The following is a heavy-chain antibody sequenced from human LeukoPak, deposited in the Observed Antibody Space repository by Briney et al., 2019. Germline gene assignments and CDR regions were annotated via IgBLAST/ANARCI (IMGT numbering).Heavy chain of an antibody. CDR2: ISYDGSNK. Sequence: PGRSLRLSCAASGFTFSSYAMHWVRQAPGKGLEWVAVISYDGSNKYYADSVKGRFTISRDNSKNTLYLQMNSLRAEDTAVYYCARDRLYCSGGSCYPDAFDIWGQGTMVTVSS. V-gene: IGHV3-30-3*01. J-gene: IGHJ3*02. CDR1: GFTFSSYA. CDR3: ARDRLYCSGGSCYPDAFDI. D-gene: IGHD2-15*01.